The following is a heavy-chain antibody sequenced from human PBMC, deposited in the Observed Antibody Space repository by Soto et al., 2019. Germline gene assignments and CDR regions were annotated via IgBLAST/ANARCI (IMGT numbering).Heavy chain of an antibody. CDR3: TRRILEAGLGFDY. J-gene: IGHJ4*02. CDR1: GFTFSDSP. Sequence: EVQLVESGGGLVQPGGSLKLSCAASGFTFSDSPMYWVRQASGKGLEWVGRIRTKANDYATQYAASVKGRFTISRDDSKNTAYLQMNSLKTEDTAVYYCTRRILEAGLGFDYWGQGALVTVSS. CDR2: IRTKANDYAT. D-gene: IGHD6-13*01. V-gene: IGHV3-73*02.